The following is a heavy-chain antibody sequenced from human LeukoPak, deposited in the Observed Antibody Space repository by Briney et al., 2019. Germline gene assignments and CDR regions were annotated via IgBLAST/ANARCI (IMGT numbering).Heavy chain of an antibody. CDR3: AGGLWFGEYPSLSFDY. V-gene: IGHV1-2*02. CDR2: INPNSGGT. CDR1: GYTFTGYY. D-gene: IGHD3-10*01. J-gene: IGHJ4*02. Sequence: GASVKVSCKASGYTFTGYYMHWVRQAPGQGLEWMGWINPNSGGTNYAQKFQGRVTMTRDTSISTAYMELSRLRSDDTAVYYCAGGLWFGEYPSLSFDYWGRGTLVTVSS.